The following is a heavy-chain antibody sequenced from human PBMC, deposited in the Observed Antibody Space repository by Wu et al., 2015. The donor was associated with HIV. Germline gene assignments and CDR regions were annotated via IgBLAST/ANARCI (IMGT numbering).Heavy chain of an antibody. Sequence: QVQLVQSGAEVKKPGASVKVSCKASGYTFTSYGISWVRQAPGQGLEWMGWISAYNGNTNYAQKLQGRVTMTTDTSTSTAYMELRSLRSDDTAVYYCARAGKVIPTESRRAVVVVPAATDYWGQGTLVTVSS. CDR1: GYTFTSYG. J-gene: IGHJ4*02. CDR3: ARAGKVIPTESRRAVVVVPAATDY. V-gene: IGHV1-18*01. D-gene: IGHD2-2*01. CDR2: ISAYNGNT.